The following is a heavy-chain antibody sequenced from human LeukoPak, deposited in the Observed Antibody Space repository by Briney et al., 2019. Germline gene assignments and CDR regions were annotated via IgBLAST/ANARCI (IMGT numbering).Heavy chain of an antibody. D-gene: IGHD6-13*01. V-gene: IGHV4-4*07. CDR3: AREGPYSGRWYYFDY. CDR1: GGSMRSYF. CDR2: IYSSGNT. Sequence: SETVSLTCTVSGGSMRSYFWSWIRQPAGKGLEWIGRIYSSGNTNYNPSLKSRVTMSVDTSKNQFSLKLTSVTAADTAFYYCAREGPYSGRWYYFDYWGQGNPVTVSS. J-gene: IGHJ4*02.